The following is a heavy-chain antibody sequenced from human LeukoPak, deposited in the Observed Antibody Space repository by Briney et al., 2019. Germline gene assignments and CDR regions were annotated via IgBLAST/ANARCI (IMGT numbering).Heavy chain of an antibody. CDR1: GFTFSSYG. J-gene: IGHJ5*02. V-gene: IGHV3-30*18. CDR3: AKEPGGGTDGPMNDNWFDP. Sequence: GGSLRLSCAASGFTFSSYGMHWVRQAPGKGLEWVAVISYDGSNEYYADSVKGRFTISRDNSKNTLYLQMNSLSAEDTAVYYCAKEPGGGTDGPMNDNWFDPWGQGTLVTVSS. CDR2: ISYDGSNE. D-gene: IGHD3-16*01.